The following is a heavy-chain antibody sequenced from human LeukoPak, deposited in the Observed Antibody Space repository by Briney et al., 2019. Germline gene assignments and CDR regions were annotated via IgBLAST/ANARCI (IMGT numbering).Heavy chain of an antibody. Sequence: ASVKVSCKASGYTFTSFDINWVRQATGHGLEWMGWMNPNSGDTGYAQKFQGRVTMTRNTSISTAYMELSSLGSDDTAVYYCARERSSGYNDAFDIWGQGTMVTVSS. CDR3: ARERSSGYNDAFDI. J-gene: IGHJ3*02. CDR2: MNPNSGDT. CDR1: GYTFTSFD. V-gene: IGHV1-8*01. D-gene: IGHD3-22*01.